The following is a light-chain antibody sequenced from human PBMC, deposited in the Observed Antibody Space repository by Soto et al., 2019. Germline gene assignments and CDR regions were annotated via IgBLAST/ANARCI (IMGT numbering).Light chain of an antibody. CDR2: DVS. CDR1: SSDVGAYNF. V-gene: IGLV2-11*01. CDR3: CSYAGSYTLV. Sequence: QSALTQPRSVSGSPGQSVTISCTGNSSDVGAYNFVSWYQQHPGRVPKLMIYDVSRRPSGVPDRFSGSKSGNTASLTISGLQADDEADYYCCSYAGSYTLVFGGATKLTVL. J-gene: IGLJ3*02.